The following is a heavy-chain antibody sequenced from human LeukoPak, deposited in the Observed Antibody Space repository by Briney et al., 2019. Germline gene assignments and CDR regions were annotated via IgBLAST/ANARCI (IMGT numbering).Heavy chain of an antibody. CDR2: INPNSGGT. V-gene: IGHV1-2*04. D-gene: IGHD3-22*01. Sequence: ASVKVSCKASGYTFTSYYMHWVRQAPGQGLEWMGWINPNSGGTNYAQKFQGWVTMTRDTSISTAYMELSRLRSDDTAVYYCARDSIYYDSSGYYWAGAFDIWGQGTMVTVSS. CDR3: ARDSIYYDSSGYYWAGAFDI. CDR1: GYTFTSYY. J-gene: IGHJ3*02.